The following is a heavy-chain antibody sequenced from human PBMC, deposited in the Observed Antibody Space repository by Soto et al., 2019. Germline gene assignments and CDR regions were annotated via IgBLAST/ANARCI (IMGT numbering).Heavy chain of an antibody. CDR1: GFTVSINY. V-gene: IGHV3-53*02. D-gene: IGHD3-9*01. J-gene: IGHJ2*01. CDR2: IYSGGTT. Sequence: EVQLVETGGGLIQPGGSLRLSCAASGFTVSINYISWVRQAPGKGLEWVSVIYSGGTTYYADSVKGRFTISRDDSKNTLYLQMNSLRAEDTAVYYCARAGVDILTGHMYWYFDLWGRGTLLTVSS. CDR3: ARAGVDILTGHMYWYFDL.